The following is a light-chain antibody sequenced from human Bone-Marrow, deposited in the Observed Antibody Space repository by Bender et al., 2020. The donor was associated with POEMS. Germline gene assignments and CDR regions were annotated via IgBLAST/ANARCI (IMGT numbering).Light chain of an antibody. CDR1: SSNIGSYF. CDR3: AGWDDSVSGWV. Sequence: QSVLTQPPSASGTPGQKVTISCSGGSSNIGSYFVYWYQQFPGTAPKLVIYGNDQRPSGVPDRLSGSKSSTSASLAISGLRSGDETDYYCAGWDDSVSGWVFGGGTKLTVL. CDR2: GND. V-gene: IGLV1-47*01. J-gene: IGLJ3*02.